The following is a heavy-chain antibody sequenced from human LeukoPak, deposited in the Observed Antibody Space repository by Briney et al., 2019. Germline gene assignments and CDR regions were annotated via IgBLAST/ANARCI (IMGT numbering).Heavy chain of an antibody. CDR1: GYTFTDYY. CDR3: ATFNGYTGTYYFDY. J-gene: IGHJ4*02. CDR2: VDPEDGET. Sequence: ASVKVSRKVSGYTFTDYYMHWVQQAPGKGLEWMGLVDPEDGETIYAEKFQGRVTITADTSTDTAYMELSSLRSEDTAVYYCATFNGYTGTYYFDYWGQGTLVTVSS. D-gene: IGHD1-1*01. V-gene: IGHV1-69-2*01.